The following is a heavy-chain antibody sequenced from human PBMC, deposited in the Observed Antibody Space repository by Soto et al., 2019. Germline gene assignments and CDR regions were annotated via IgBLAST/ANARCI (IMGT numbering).Heavy chain of an antibody. CDR3: ARHLGYCRGGSCYENSSYYYGMDV. J-gene: IGHJ6*02. V-gene: IGHV5-10-1*01. CDR2: IDPSDSYT. CDR1: GYSFTSYW. D-gene: IGHD2-15*01. Sequence: GESLKISCKGSGYSFTSYWISWVRQMPGKGLEWMGRIDPSDSYTNYSPSFQGHVTISADKSISTAYLQWSSLKASDTAMYYCARHLGYCRGGSCYENSSYYYGMDVWGQGTTVTVSS.